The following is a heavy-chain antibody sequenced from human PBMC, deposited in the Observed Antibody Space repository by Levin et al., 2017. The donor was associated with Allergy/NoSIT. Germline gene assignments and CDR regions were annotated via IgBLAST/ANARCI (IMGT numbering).Heavy chain of an antibody. Sequence: GGSLRLSCAASGFTFDDYAMHWVRQAPGKGLEWVSGISWNSGSIDYADSVKGRFTISRDNAKNSLYLQMNSLRPEDTALYYCAHLTMIGTGAFDIWGQGTMVTVSS. J-gene: IGHJ3*02. D-gene: IGHD3-22*01. V-gene: IGHV3-9*01. CDR2: ISWNSGSI. CDR3: AHLTMIGTGAFDI. CDR1: GFTFDDYA.